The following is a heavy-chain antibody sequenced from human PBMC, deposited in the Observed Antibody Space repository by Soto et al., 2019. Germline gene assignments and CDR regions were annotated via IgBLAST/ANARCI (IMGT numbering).Heavy chain of an antibody. CDR2: IYYSGNT. CDR3: ARVYGSGSYYFDY. D-gene: IGHD3-10*01. V-gene: IGHV4-39*01. J-gene: IGHJ4*02. Sequence: PSETLSLTCTVSGGSISTAAYYWGWIRQPPGKGLECIGIIYYSGNTYYSPSLKSRVTMSVDTSKNQFSLKLSSVSAADTSMYYCARVYGSGSYYFDYWGQGTQVTVSS. CDR1: GGSISTAAYY.